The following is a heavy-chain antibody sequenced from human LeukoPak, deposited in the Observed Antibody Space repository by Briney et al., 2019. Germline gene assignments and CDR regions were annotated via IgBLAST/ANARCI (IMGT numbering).Heavy chain of an antibody. Sequence: GRSLRLSCAASGFTFSSYGMHWVRQAPGKGLEWVAVISYDGSNKYYADSVKGRFTISRDNSKNTLYLQMNSLRAEDTAVYYCARGRDYGSSGYYWRVLDYWGQGILVTVSS. CDR1: GFTFSSYG. V-gene: IGHV3-30*03. CDR2: ISYDGSNK. D-gene: IGHD3-22*01. CDR3: ARGRDYGSSGYYWRVLDY. J-gene: IGHJ4*02.